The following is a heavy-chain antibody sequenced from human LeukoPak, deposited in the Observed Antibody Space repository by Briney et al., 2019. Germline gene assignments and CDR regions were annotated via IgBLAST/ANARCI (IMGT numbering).Heavy chain of an antibody. CDR2: ISETSSFM. V-gene: IGHV3-11*06. J-gene: IGHJ4*02. Sequence: LSLTCTVSGVSIITSNSYWGWIRQPPGKGLEWISYISETSSFMYYADSVKGRFTISRDNAKNSLYLQMSSLRAEDTAVYYCARRLDCWGQGTLVTVSS. CDR3: ARRLDC. CDR1: GVSIITSNSY.